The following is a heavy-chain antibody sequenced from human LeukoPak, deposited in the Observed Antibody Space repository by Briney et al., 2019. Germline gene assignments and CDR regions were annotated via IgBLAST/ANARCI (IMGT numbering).Heavy chain of an antibody. CDR1: GFTFSSYA. D-gene: IGHD2/OR15-2a*01. CDR2: ISGSGGST. Sequence: PGGSLRLSCAASGFTFSSYAMSWVRQAPGKGLGWVSAISGSGGSTYYADSVKGRFTISRDNSKNTLYLQMNSLRAEDTAVYYCAKVLFVTQNYFDYWGQGTLVTVSS. CDR3: AKVLFVTQNYFDY. V-gene: IGHV3-23*01. J-gene: IGHJ4*02.